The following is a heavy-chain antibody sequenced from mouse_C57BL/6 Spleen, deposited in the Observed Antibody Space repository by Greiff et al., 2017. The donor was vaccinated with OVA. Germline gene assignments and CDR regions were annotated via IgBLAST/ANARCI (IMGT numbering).Heavy chain of an antibody. CDR2: IYPRSGNT. CDR3: ARAIDSSGCEAY. J-gene: IGHJ3*01. CDR1: GYTFTSYG. V-gene: IGHV1-81*01. D-gene: IGHD3-2*02. Sequence: VQVVESGAELARPGASVKLSCKASGYTFTSYGISWVKQRTGQGLEWIGEIYPRSGNTYYNEKFKGKATLTADKSSSTAYMELRSLTSEDSAVYFCARAIDSSGCEAYWGQGTLVTVSA.